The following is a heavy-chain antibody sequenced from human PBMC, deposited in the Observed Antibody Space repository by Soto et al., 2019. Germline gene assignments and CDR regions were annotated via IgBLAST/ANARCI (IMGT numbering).Heavy chain of an antibody. D-gene: IGHD1-1*01. CDR2: ISGPGTNT. V-gene: IGHV3-23*01. CDR1: GFTFSSYS. CDR3: VKGRGATNWIKYYFGY. Sequence: EVQLLESGGGLVQPGGTLRLSCAASGFTFSSYSMNWVRQAPGKGLEWVSGISGPGTNTYYADSVRGRFSISRDNSKNTLYLQMNGLRAEDTALFYCVKGRGATNWIKYYFGYWGLGTLVTVSS. J-gene: IGHJ4*02.